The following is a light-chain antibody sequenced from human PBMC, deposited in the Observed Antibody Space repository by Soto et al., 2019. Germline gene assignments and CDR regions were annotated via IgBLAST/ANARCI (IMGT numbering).Light chain of an antibody. V-gene: IGKV3-15*01. CDR1: QSISSN. CDR3: QQYNTWPRT. CDR2: RAS. Sequence: EIVMTQSPATLSVSPGERATLSCRASQSISSNLAWYHHKPGQAPRLLIYRASNRATGIPAKFSGSGSGTEFTLTISSLQSEDFALYYCQQYNTWPRTFGGGTNVEIK. J-gene: IGKJ4*01.